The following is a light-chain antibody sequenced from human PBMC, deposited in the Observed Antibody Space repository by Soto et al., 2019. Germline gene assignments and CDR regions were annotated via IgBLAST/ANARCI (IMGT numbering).Light chain of an antibody. CDR2: DVF. J-gene: IGKJ4*01. Sequence: EFGLTQSPATLSLSPGERATLSCRASQSVSSYLAWYQQKPGQAPRLLIYDVFNRATGIPARFSGSGSGTDFTLTISSLESEDFAVYYCQQRGTFGGGTKVEIK. CDR3: QQRGT. V-gene: IGKV3-11*01. CDR1: QSVSSY.